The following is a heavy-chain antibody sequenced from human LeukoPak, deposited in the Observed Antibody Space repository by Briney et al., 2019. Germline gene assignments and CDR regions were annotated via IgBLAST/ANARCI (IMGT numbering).Heavy chain of an antibody. V-gene: IGHV4-30-4*01. Sequence: SETLSLTCTVSGXSISSGDYYWSWIRQPPGTGQEWIGYIYYSGSTYYNPSLKSRVTISVDTSKNQFSLKLNSVTAADTAVYYCAREVPWVWNFDLWAVAPLSLSPQ. CDR2: IYYSGST. CDR3: AREVPWVWNFDL. CDR1: GXSISSGDYY. D-gene: IGHD1-26*01. J-gene: IGHJ2*01.